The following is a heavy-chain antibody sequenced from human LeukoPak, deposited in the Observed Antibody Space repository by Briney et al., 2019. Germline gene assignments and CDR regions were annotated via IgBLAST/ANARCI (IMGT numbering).Heavy chain of an antibody. J-gene: IGHJ5*02. CDR2: ISAYNGNT. D-gene: IGHD4-11*01. CDR1: GYTFTSYG. CDR3: ARMVGHDYSNYDAYIGWFDP. V-gene: IGHV1-18*01. Sequence: ASVKVSYKASGYTFTSYGISWLRQAPGQGLEWMGWISAYNGNTNYAQKLQGRVTITTDTSTSTAYMELRSLRSDDTAVYYCARMVGHDYSNYDAYIGWFDPWGQGTLVTVSS.